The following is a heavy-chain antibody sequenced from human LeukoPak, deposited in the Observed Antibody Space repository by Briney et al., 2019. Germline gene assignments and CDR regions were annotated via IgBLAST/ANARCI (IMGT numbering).Heavy chain of an antibody. V-gene: IGHV3-66*02. D-gene: IGHD5-18*01. CDR3: TKDRSYGRSYFDY. CDR1: GFTASNNY. CDR2: IYSGGST. Sequence: GGTLRLSCAVSGFTASNNYMSWVRQAPGKGLEWVSVIYSGGSTYYADSVKGRFTISRDNSKNTLYLQMNSLRIEDTAVYYCTKDRSYGRSYFDYWGQGTLVTVAS. J-gene: IGHJ4*02.